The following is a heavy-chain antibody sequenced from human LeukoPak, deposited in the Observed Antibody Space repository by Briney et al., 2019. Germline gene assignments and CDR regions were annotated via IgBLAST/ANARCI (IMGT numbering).Heavy chain of an antibody. D-gene: IGHD6-13*01. J-gene: IGHJ3*02. CDR3: SRGGAPAGYAYDI. CDR2: IGTAGDT. V-gene: IGHV3-13*01. Sequence: GGSLRLSCATSGFTFSNFDLHWVRQSTGEGLEWVSAIGTAGDTYYPDSVKGRFTISRDNAKNSFYLQMNNLGPGDTAVYYCSRGGAPAGYAYDIWGHGTVVTVSS. CDR1: GFTFSNFD.